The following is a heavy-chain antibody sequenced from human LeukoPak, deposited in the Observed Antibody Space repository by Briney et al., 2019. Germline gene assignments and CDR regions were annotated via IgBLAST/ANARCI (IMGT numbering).Heavy chain of an antibody. Sequence: PSGTLSLTCAISGGSIRSTHWWSWVRQPPGKGLEWIGEIYHSGNTNYNPSLKSRVTISVDKSKNQFSLKLSSVTAADTAVYYCARHNYYDSSANFDYWGQGTQVTVSS. V-gene: IGHV4-4*02. CDR1: GGSIRSTHW. J-gene: IGHJ4*02. D-gene: IGHD3-22*01. CDR3: ARHNYYDSSANFDY. CDR2: IYHSGNT.